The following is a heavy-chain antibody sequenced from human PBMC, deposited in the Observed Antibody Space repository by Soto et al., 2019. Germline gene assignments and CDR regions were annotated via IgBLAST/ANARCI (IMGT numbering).Heavy chain of an antibody. V-gene: IGHV3-21*01. CDR1: GFTFSSYS. Sequence: GGSLRLSCAASGFTFSSYSMNWVRQAPGKGLEWVSSISSSSSYIYYADSVKGRFTISRDNAKNSLYLQMNSLRAEDTAVYYCARDAHYGDYVLGYWGQGTLVTVSS. D-gene: IGHD4-17*01. J-gene: IGHJ4*02. CDR3: ARDAHYGDYVLGY. CDR2: ISSSSSYI.